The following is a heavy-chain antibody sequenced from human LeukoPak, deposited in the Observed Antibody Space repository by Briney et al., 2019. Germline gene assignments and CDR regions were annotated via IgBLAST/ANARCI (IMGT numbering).Heavy chain of an antibody. J-gene: IGHJ4*02. CDR2: IRYDGSNK. CDR3: AKDPGSGFSYYFDY. Sequence: GGSLRLSCAASGFTFNSYGMHWVRQAPGKGLEWVAFIRYDGSNKYYGDSVKGRFTISRGNSKNTLYLQMNSLRPEDTAVYYCAKDPGSGFSYYFDYWGQGTLVTVSS. CDR1: GFTFNSYG. D-gene: IGHD6-19*01. V-gene: IGHV3-30*02.